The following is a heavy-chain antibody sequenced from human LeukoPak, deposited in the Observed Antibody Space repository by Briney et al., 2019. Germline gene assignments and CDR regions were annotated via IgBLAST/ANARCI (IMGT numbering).Heavy chain of an antibody. J-gene: IGHJ6*03. CDR2: INPDGSYT. D-gene: IGHD6-19*01. CDR1: GFTFSNYW. Sequence: PGGSLRLSCAASGFTFSNYWMHWVRQAPGKGLVWVSRINPDGSYTNYADSVEGRFTISRDNAKNTLYLQMNSLRAEDTAVYYCTTGHSSGWPYYYYMDVWGKGTTVTVSS. V-gene: IGHV3-74*01. CDR3: TTGHSSGWPYYYYMDV.